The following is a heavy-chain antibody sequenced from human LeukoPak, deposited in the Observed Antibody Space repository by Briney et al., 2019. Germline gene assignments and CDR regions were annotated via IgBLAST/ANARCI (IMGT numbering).Heavy chain of an antibody. Sequence: GASVKVSCKASGYTFTSYGISWVRQAPGQGLEWMGWINPNSGGTNYAQKFQGRVTMTRDTSISTAYMELSRLRSDDTAVYYCARDRGSPFWGQGTMVTVSS. CDR3: ARDRGSPF. CDR1: GYTFTSYG. CDR2: INPNSGGT. D-gene: IGHD3-16*01. V-gene: IGHV1-2*02. J-gene: IGHJ3*01.